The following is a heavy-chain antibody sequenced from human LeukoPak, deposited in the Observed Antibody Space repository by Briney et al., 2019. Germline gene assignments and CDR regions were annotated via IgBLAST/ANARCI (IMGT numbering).Heavy chain of an antibody. Sequence: GGSLRLSCAASGFSFTAYIMNWVRQAPGRGLEWISYIGPGGDIYYADSVTGRFTVSRDTAKNSLYLQMNGLRVEDTAVYYCAKYPGIAAAGTTSDFDYWGQGTLVTVSS. CDR3: AKYPGIAAAGTTSDFDY. D-gene: IGHD6-13*01. J-gene: IGHJ4*02. CDR1: GFSFTAYI. CDR2: IGPGGDI. V-gene: IGHV3-48*01.